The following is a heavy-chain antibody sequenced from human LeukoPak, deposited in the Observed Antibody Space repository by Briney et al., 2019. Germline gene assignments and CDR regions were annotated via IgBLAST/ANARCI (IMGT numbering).Heavy chain of an antibody. V-gene: IGHV3-23*01. CDR3: AKDNPHYYDSSGYYLDGDY. Sequence: GGTLRLSCAASGFTFSSYGMSWVRQAPGKGLEWVSAISGSGGSTYYADSVKGRFTISRDNSKNTLYLQMNSLRAEDTAVYYCAKDNPHYYDSSGYYLDGDYWGQGTLVTVSS. D-gene: IGHD3-22*01. CDR2: ISGSGGST. J-gene: IGHJ4*02. CDR1: GFTFSSYG.